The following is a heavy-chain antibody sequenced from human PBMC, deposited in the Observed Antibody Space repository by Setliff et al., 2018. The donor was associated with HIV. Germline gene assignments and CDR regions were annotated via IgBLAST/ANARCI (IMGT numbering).Heavy chain of an antibody. D-gene: IGHD4-4*01. CDR2: IKQDGSDK. CDR3: VRDITTCWDV. V-gene: IGHV3-7*01. CDR1: GFTFSRYE. Sequence: GGSLRLSCAASGFTFSRYEMNWVRQAPGKGLEWVAKIKQDGSDKYYVDSVKGRFTISRDNAKNSLYLQMNSLRAEDTAVYYCVRDITTCWDVWGQGTTVTVSS. J-gene: IGHJ6*02.